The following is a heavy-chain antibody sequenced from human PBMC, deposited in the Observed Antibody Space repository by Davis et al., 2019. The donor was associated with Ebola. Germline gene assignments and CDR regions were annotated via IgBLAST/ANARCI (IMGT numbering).Heavy chain of an antibody. CDR1: GGTFSSYT. D-gene: IGHD6-19*01. CDR2: ISAYNGNT. Sequence: ASVKVSCKASGGTFSSYTISWVRQAPGQGLEWMGWISAYNGNTNYAQKLQGRVTMTTDTSTSTAYMELRSLRSDDTAVYYCARDLAVAPPDYWGQGTLVTVSS. V-gene: IGHV1-18*01. CDR3: ARDLAVAPPDY. J-gene: IGHJ4*02.